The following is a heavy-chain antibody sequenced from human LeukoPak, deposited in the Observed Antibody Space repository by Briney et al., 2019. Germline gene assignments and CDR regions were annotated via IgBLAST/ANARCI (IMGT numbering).Heavy chain of an antibody. V-gene: IGHV3-21*06. J-gene: IGHJ4*02. Sequence: GGSLRLSCAASGFSFSTSVMNWVRQAPGKGLEWVSSISSDNSYIYYADSVRGRFTISRDNAKNSLHLQMSSLRVDVTAVYFCARGPAAIDNWGQGALVTVSS. CDR1: GFSFSTSV. CDR2: ISSDNSYI. CDR3: ARGPAAIDN. D-gene: IGHD2-2*01.